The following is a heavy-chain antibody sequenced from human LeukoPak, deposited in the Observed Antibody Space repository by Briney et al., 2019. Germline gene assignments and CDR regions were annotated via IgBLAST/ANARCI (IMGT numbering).Heavy chain of an antibody. D-gene: IGHD4-23*01. CDR1: GYTFSSYA. V-gene: IGHV1-3*01. CDR3: ARTQGVYYGGNSGAFDI. CDR2: ITPGKVTT. J-gene: IGHJ3*02. Sequence: ASVKVSCKASGYTFSSYAIHWVGQAAGQRGERMGRITPGKVTTTSSHKFQGSVTIPCDTSARTAYMEVSSLRSEVTAVYHCARTQGVYYGGNSGAFDIWGQGTVVTVSS.